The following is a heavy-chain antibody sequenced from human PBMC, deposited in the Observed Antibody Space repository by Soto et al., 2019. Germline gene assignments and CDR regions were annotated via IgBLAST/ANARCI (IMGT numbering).Heavy chain of an antibody. J-gene: IGHJ4*02. CDR1: GDSITKSTYY. CDR2: IYYAGNT. Sequence: PSETLSLTCTVSGDSITKSTYYWAWVRQTPGKGPEWIGSIYYAGNTYYNPSLQSRVTISVDASKNQFSLELQSVTAADSAVYYCASVPYYGSGGDGPYFFDYWGQGTLVTVSS. V-gene: IGHV4-39*01. D-gene: IGHD2-15*01. CDR3: ASVPYYGSGGDGPYFFDY.